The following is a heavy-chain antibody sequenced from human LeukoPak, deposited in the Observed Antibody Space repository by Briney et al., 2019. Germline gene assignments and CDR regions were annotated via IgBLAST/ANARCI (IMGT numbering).Heavy chain of an antibody. D-gene: IGHD2-2*02. Sequence: SVKVSCKASGGTFSSYAISWVRQAPGQGLEWMGGIIPIFGTANYAQKFQGRVTITADKSTSTACMELSSLRSEDTAVYYCARDWVYCSSTSCHTTFDYWGQGTLVTVSS. CDR2: IIPIFGTA. CDR3: ARDWVYCSSTSCHTTFDY. CDR1: GGTFSSYA. V-gene: IGHV1-69*06. J-gene: IGHJ4*02.